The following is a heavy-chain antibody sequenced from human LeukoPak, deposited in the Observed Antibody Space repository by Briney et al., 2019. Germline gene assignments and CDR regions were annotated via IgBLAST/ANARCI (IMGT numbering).Heavy chain of an antibody. Sequence: SETLSLTCAVYGGSFSGYYWSWIRQPPGKGLEWSGEINHSGSTNYNPSLKSRVTISVDTSKNQCSLKLSSVTAADTAVYYCARGVEMATFAFDIWGQGTMVTVSS. CDR3: ARGVEMATFAFDI. J-gene: IGHJ3*02. CDR1: GGSFSGYY. V-gene: IGHV4-34*01. D-gene: IGHD5-24*01. CDR2: INHSGST.